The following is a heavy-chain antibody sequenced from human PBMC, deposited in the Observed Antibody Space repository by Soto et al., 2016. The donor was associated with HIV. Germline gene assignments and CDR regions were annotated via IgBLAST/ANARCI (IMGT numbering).Heavy chain of an antibody. CDR1: GVSISSYY. V-gene: IGHV4-59*01. Sequence: QVQLQEPGPGLVKTSETLSLTCNVSGVSISSYYWSWIRQSPENGLEWLGYIYYTGSTNYNPSLKGRLSLAIDTSENQLSLELRSVTAADTAVYYCATTPDQNLDAFDTWGQGTLVTVSS. CDR3: ATTPDQNLDAFDT. CDR2: IYYTGST. J-gene: IGHJ3*02.